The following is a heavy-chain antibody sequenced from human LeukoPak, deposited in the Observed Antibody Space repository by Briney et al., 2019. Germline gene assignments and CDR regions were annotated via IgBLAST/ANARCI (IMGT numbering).Heavy chain of an antibody. Sequence: PGGSLRLSCAASGFTYSDYYMSWIRHAPGKGLEWVSYISSSGSTIYYADSVKGRFTISRDNAKNSLYLQMNSLRAEDTAVYYCASNKYSSGWYEDYWGQGTLVTVSS. CDR2: ISSSGSTI. CDR3: ASNKYSSGWYEDY. CDR1: GFTYSDYY. V-gene: IGHV3-11*01. J-gene: IGHJ4*02. D-gene: IGHD6-19*01.